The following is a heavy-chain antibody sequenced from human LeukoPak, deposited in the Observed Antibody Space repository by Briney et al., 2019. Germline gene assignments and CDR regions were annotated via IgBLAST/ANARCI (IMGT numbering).Heavy chain of an antibody. CDR3: ALRGEPTWFDP. CDR1: GGSISSSSYY. D-gene: IGHD3-10*01. V-gene: IGHV4-39*01. CDR2: IYYSGST. J-gene: IGHJ5*02. Sequence: SETLSLTCTVSGGSISSSSYYWGWIRQPPGKGLEWIGSIYYSGSTYYNPSLKSRVTISVDTSKNQFSLKLSSVTAADTAVYYCALRGEPTWFDPWGQGTLVTVSS.